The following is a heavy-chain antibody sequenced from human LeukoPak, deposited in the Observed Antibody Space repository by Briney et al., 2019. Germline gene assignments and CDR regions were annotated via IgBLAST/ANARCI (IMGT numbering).Heavy chain of an antibody. Sequence: SGPTLVKPTQTLTLTCTFSGFSLSTSGVGAGWIRQPPGKALEWLALIYWDDDKRYSPSLKSRLTITKDTSKNQVVLTMTNMDPVDTATYYCAHVWWLRTSFDYWGQGTLVTVSS. CDR2: IYWDDDK. CDR1: GFSLSTSGVG. D-gene: IGHD5-12*01. J-gene: IGHJ4*02. V-gene: IGHV2-5*02. CDR3: AHVWWLRTSFDY.